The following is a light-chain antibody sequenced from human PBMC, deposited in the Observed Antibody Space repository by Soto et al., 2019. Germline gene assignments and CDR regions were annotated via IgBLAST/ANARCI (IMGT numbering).Light chain of an antibody. CDR1: RSDVGAYSY. V-gene: IGLV2-14*01. Sequence: QSVLTQPASVSGSPGQSIAISCTGTRSDVGAYSYVSWYQQHPGKAPKLMMSEVTNRPSGVSDHFSGSKSGNTASLTISGLQAEDEADYYCSSFTSRFTFVFGTGTKVTGL. J-gene: IGLJ1*01. CDR2: EVT. CDR3: SSFTSRFTFV.